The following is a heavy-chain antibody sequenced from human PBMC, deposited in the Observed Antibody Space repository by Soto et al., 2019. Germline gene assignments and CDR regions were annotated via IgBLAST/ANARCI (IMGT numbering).Heavy chain of an antibody. CDR3: ARDLLITVFCSRASCQTRYGMDV. V-gene: IGHV4-31*03. D-gene: IGHD2-2*01. Sequence: QVQLQESGPGLVKPSQTLSLTCTVSGGSISSGGYYWSWIRQHPGKGLEWIGYIYYSGSTYYNPSLKSRFTRTVDTSKNQFSLKLSSVTAADTAVYYCARDLLITVFCSRASCQTRYGMDVWGQGTTVTVSS. J-gene: IGHJ6*02. CDR2: IYYSGST. CDR1: GGSISSGGYY.